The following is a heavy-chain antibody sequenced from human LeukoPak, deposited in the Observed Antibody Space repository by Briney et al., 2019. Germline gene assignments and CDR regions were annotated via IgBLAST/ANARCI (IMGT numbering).Heavy chain of an antibody. Sequence: GRSLRLSCIASGFTFRSYAMSWVCQAPGKGVEWVSAISSSGGSTYNADSVKGRFTISRDNSKNTLYLQMNSLRAEDTAVYYCAKDRGILQGWFDPWGQGTLVTVSS. V-gene: IGHV3-23*01. CDR1: GFTFRSYA. CDR2: ISSSGGST. D-gene: IGHD2-15*01. J-gene: IGHJ5*02. CDR3: AKDRGILQGWFDP.